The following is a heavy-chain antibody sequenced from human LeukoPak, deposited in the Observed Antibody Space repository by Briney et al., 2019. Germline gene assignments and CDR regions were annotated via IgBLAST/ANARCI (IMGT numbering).Heavy chain of an antibody. Sequence: ASVKVSCKASGYTFTSYGISWVRQAPGQRLEWMGWISAHNGKTNCAQKLQGRVTMTTDTSTSTAYMELRSLRSDDTAVYYCARLGYCSGSSCPTSYYNWFDPWGQGTLVTVPS. CDR1: GYTFTSYG. CDR3: ARLGYCSGSSCPTSYYNWFDP. V-gene: IGHV1-18*01. CDR2: ISAHNGKT. J-gene: IGHJ5*02. D-gene: IGHD2-15*01.